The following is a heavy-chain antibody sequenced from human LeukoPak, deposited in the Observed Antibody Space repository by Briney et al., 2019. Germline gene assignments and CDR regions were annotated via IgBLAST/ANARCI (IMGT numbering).Heavy chain of an antibody. D-gene: IGHD2-2*01. J-gene: IGHJ3*02. CDR3: AREFAYGTSSSQVAFDI. V-gene: IGHV1-46*01. CDR2: INPSGGST. CDR1: GYTFTSYY. Sequence: ASVKVSCKASGYTFTSYYMHWVQQAPGQGLEWMGIINPSGGSTSYAQKFQGRVTMTRDTSTSTVYMELSSLRSEDTAVYYCAREFAYGTSSSQVAFDIWGQGTMVTVSS.